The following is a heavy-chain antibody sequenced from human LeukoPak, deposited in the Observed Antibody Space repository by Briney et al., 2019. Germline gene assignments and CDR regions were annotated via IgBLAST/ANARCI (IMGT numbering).Heavy chain of an antibody. Sequence: SETLSLTCTVSGGSISSGTYYWTWIRQPAWKGLECIGRIYNSGSTSYNPSLKSRVTISMDTSKNQFSLKLSSVTAADTAMYYCARGRHDDDWGSYPTCFGLWGQGTLVTVSP. CDR1: GGSISSGTYY. J-gene: IGHJ4*02. CDR2: IYNSGST. CDR3: ARGRHDDDWGSYPTCFGL. D-gene: IGHD3-16*02. V-gene: IGHV4-61*02.